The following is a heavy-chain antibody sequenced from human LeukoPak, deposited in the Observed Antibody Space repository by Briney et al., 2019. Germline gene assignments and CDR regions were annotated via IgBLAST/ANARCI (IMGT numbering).Heavy chain of an antibody. CDR2: LFYNRDS. D-gene: IGHD6-19*01. CDR3: ARRGDSGWNFDN. Sequence: SETLSLTCTVPGDSFRRYYWSWIRQPPGKTLEWLAYLFYNRDSTYNPSVKGRASTSVDTSKSQSSLTLRSVTPADTAIYFCARRGDSGWNFDNWGQGVLVTVSS. CDR1: GDSFRRYY. V-gene: IGHV4-59*08. J-gene: IGHJ4*02.